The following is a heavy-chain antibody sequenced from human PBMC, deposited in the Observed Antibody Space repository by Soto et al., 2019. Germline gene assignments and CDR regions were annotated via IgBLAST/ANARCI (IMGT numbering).Heavy chain of an antibody. Sequence: EVQLVESGGGLVKPGGSLRLSCAASGFTFSSYSMNWVRQAPGKGLEWVSSISSSSSYIYYADSVKGRFTISRDNAKNSLYLQRTSLRAEDTAVYYCARAPYYYDSSGYWAYWGQGTLVTVSS. CDR3: ARAPYYYDSSGYWAY. CDR1: GFTFSSYS. J-gene: IGHJ4*02. D-gene: IGHD3-22*01. CDR2: ISSSSSYI. V-gene: IGHV3-21*01.